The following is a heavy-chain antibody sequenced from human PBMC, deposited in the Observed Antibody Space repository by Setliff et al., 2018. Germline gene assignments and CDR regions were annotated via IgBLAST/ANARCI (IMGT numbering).Heavy chain of an antibody. CDR3: ARDRISRYYDSGAHAFDI. CDR1: GLTFRNFG. D-gene: IGHD3-22*01. J-gene: IGHJ3*02. CDR2: ITSDGGTT. V-gene: IGHV3-21*04. Sequence: PGGSLRLSCIVSGLTFRNFGMSWVRQAPAKGLEWVSTITSDGGTTWYADSVKGRFTISRDNAKNSLYLQMNSLRAEDTAVYYCARDRISRYYDSGAHAFDIWGQGTMVTVSS.